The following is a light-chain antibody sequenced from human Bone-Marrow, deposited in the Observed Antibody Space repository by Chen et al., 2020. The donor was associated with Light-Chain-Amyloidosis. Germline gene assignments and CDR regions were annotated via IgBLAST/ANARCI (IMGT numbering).Light chain of an antibody. V-gene: IGLV2-14*01. J-gene: IGLJ1*01. CDR1: SSDVGGDNH. CDR3: SSYTITNTLV. Sequence: QPALTQPASVSGSPAQSLTISCTGTSSDVGGDNHVSWYPQHPDKAPKLMIYEVTNRPSWVPDRFSGSKSDNTASLTISGLQTEDEADYFCSSYTITNTLVFGSGTRVTVL. CDR2: EVT.